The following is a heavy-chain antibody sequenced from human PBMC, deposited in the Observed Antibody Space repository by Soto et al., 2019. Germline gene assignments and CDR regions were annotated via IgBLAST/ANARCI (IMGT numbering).Heavy chain of an antibody. J-gene: IGHJ5*02. CDR1: GGTFSSYT. Sequence: QVQLVQSGAEVKKPGSSVKVSCKASGGTFSSYTISWVRQAPGQGLEWMGRIIPILGIANYAQKFQGRVTIXVDVSXXTAYMELSSLRSEDTAVYYCARGRIAAAGTSWFDPWGQGTLVTVSS. V-gene: IGHV1-69*02. D-gene: IGHD6-13*01. CDR2: IIPILGIA. CDR3: ARGRIAAAGTSWFDP.